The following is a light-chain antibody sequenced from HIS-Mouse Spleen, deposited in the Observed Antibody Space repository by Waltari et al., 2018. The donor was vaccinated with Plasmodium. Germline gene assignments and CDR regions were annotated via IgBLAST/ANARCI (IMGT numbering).Light chain of an antibody. Sequence: SYELTQPPSVSVSPGQTARITCSGDALPKQYAYWYQQKPGQAPVLVIYKDSERPSGIHERFSGSSSGTTGTLTISGVQAEDEADYYCQSADSSGTPNWVFGGGTKLTVL. CDR2: KDS. CDR1: ALPKQY. CDR3: QSADSSGTPNWV. J-gene: IGLJ3*02. V-gene: IGLV3-25*03.